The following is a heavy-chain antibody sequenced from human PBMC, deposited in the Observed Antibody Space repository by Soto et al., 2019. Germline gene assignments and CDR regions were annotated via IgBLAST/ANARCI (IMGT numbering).Heavy chain of an antibody. Sequence: SETLSLTCTVSGGSISSSSYYWGWIRQPPGKGLEWIGSIYYSGSTYYNPSLKTRATISVDRSKAPLSLKLGSGTAEDTAVYYCASYYYDSSGYYSVPGVYWDQGTLVTVS. CDR2: IYYSGST. V-gene: IGHV4-39*01. CDR1: GGSISSSSYY. D-gene: IGHD3-22*01. J-gene: IGHJ4*02. CDR3: ASYYYDSSGYYSVPGVY.